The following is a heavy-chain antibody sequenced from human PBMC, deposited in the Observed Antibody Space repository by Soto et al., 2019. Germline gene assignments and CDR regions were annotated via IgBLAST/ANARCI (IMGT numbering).Heavy chain of an antibody. J-gene: IGHJ6*02. CDR1: GGTFSSYA. CDR2: IIPIFGTA. V-gene: IGHV1-69*13. CDR3: AKGSTAGYDLGYYGMDV. D-gene: IGHD5-12*01. Sequence: GAAVKVSCKASGGTFSSYAISGVRQAPGQGREWMGGIIPIFGTANYAQKFQSRVTITADEPTRKAYMELSSLRSEDTAVYYCAKGSTAGYDLGYYGMDVWGQGTTVTVSS.